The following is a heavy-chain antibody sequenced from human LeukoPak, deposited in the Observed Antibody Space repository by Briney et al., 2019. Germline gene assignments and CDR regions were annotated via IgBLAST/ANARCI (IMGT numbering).Heavy chain of an antibody. V-gene: IGHV4-34*01. D-gene: IGHD3-10*01. CDR3: ARDSGTTGEVKFDP. J-gene: IGHJ5*02. CDR1: GGSFSGYY. CDR2: INHSGST. Sequence: PSETLSLTCAVYGGSFSGYYWSWIRQPPGKGLEWIGEINHSGSTNYNPSLKSRVTISVDTTKNQFSLKLSSVTAADTAVYYCARDSGTTGEVKFDPWGQGTLVTVSS.